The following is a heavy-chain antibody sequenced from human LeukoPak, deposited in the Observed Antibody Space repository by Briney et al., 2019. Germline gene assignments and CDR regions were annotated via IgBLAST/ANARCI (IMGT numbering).Heavy chain of an antibody. CDR3: ARRPIIGSYYRIDY. J-gene: IGHJ4*02. V-gene: IGHV4-39*01. D-gene: IGHD1-26*01. Sequence: SETLSLTCTVSGGSISSYYWGWIRQPPGKGLEWIGSIYYSGSTYYNPSLKSRVTISVDTSKNQFSLKLSSVTAADTAVYYCARRPIIGSYYRIDYWGQGTLVTVSS. CDR2: IYYSGST. CDR1: GGSISSYY.